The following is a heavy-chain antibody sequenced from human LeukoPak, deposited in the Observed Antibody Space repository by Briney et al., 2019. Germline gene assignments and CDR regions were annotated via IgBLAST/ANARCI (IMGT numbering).Heavy chain of an antibody. CDR1: GFTFSNYG. CDR3: ARAVTTCDY. CDR2: ISGSGANT. V-gene: IGHV3-23*01. Sequence: PGGSLSLSWAAPGFTFSNYGLNWARQPQGKGLEWVSSISGSGANTYYADSVKGRFTISRDNSKNTVFLQMNSLRAEDTALYYCARAVTTCDYWGQGTPVIVSS. D-gene: IGHD4-17*01. J-gene: IGHJ4*02.